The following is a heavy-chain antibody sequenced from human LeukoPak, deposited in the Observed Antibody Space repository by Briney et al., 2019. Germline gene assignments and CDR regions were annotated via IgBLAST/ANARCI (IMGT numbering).Heavy chain of an antibody. V-gene: IGHV3-23*01. J-gene: IGHJ4*02. D-gene: IGHD6-13*01. CDR1: GFTFSSYG. Sequence: GGSLRLSCAASGFTFSSYGMSWVRRAPGKGPEWVSGISGSGGNTYYADSVKGRFTISRDNSKNTLYLQMNSLRAEDTAVYYCAKYDSSSWYPYFDYWGQGTLVTVSS. CDR3: AKYDSSSWYPYFDY. CDR2: ISGSGGNT.